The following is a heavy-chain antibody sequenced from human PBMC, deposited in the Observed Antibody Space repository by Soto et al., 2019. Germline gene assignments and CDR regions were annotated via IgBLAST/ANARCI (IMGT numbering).Heavy chain of an antibody. CDR2: IVVGSGNT. V-gene: IGHV1-58*01. CDR3: AASRPDDIVVVVAATTDAFDI. Sequence: QMQLVQSGPEVKKPGTSVKVSCKASGFTFTSSAVQWVRQARGQRLEWIGWIVVGSGNTNYAQKFQERVTITRDMSTSTADMELSSLRSEDTAVYYCAASRPDDIVVVVAATTDAFDIWGQGTMVTVSS. CDR1: GFTFTSSA. J-gene: IGHJ3*02. D-gene: IGHD2-15*01.